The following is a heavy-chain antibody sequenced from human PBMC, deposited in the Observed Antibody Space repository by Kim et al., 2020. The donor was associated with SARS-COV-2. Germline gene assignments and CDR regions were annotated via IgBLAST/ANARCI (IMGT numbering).Heavy chain of an antibody. D-gene: IGHD5-12*01. CDR1: GGSISSSSYY. CDR2: IYYSGST. Sequence: SETLSLTCTVSGGSISSSSYYWGWIRQPPGKGLEWIGSIYYSGSTYYNPSLKSRVTISVDTSKNQFSLKLSSVTAADTAVYYCASSKDSGYDFTYDYWG. J-gene: IGHJ4*01. V-gene: IGHV4-39*01. CDR3: ASSKDSGYDFTYDY.